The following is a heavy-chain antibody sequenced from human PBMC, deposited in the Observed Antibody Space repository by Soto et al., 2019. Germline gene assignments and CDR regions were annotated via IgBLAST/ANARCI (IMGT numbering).Heavy chain of an antibody. J-gene: IGHJ6*02. D-gene: IGHD1-7*01. CDR2: IHSGGDT. Sequence: EVQLVESGGDLVQPGGSLRLSCAASGFAVSSNYMTWVRQAPGKGLEWVSVIHSGGDTHYADSVRGRFTMSRDNSKNTLYLEMNSLRAEDTAVYYCARSRTGTTYGGMDVWCQGTTVTVSS. CDR1: GFAVSSNY. CDR3: ARSRTGTTYGGMDV. V-gene: IGHV3-66*01.